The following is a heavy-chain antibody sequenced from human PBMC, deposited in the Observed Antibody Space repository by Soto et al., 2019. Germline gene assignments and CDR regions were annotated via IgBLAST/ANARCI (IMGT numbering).Heavy chain of an antibody. D-gene: IGHD3-10*01. CDR2: IHSDGSS. Sequence: VHLRESGPGLVNPSETLPLSCIVPGVSITGPNWSWVRQPAGKRSEGIGRIHSDGSSNYNPSLNGRLTMSLDRSKNQFSLNLRSVTAADTAIYFCARLFTVTTDYYFGMDVWGQGTTVTVSS. V-gene: IGHV4-4*07. J-gene: IGHJ6*02. CDR1: GVSITGPN. CDR3: ARLFTVTTDYYFGMDV.